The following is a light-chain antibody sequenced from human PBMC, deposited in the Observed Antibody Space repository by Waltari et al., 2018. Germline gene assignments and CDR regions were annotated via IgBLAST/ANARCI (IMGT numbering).Light chain of an antibody. CDR1: QSVRGT. CDR3: QHYVRLPVT. Sequence: EIVLTQSPGTLSLSPGETATLSCRASQSVRGTLAWYQQKPGQAPRLLIHGASIRATGIPDRFSGSGSGTDFSLTITRLEPEDFAVYYCQHYVRLPVTFGQGTRVEIK. J-gene: IGKJ1*01. CDR2: GAS. V-gene: IGKV3-20*01.